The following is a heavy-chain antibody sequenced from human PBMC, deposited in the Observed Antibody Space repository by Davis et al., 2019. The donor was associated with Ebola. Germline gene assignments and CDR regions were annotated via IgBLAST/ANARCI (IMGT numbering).Heavy chain of an antibody. Sequence: MPSETLSLTCTVSGYSISSGYYWGWIRQPPGKGLEWIGSIYHSGSTYYNPSLKSRVTISVDMSKNQVSLNLISVTAADTAVYYCARHGRAAGMSWFDPWGQGALVTVSS. D-gene: IGHD6-13*01. CDR1: GYSISSGYY. J-gene: IGHJ5*02. V-gene: IGHV4-38-2*02. CDR2: IYHSGST. CDR3: ARHGRAAGMSWFDP.